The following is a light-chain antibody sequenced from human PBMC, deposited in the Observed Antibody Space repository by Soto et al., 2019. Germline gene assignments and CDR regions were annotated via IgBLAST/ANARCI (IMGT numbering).Light chain of an antibody. CDR2: KAS. V-gene: IGKV1-5*03. J-gene: IGKJ1*01. CDR1: QTISSW. CDR3: QHYNSYSEA. Sequence: IRMTQSPSTLSGSVGDRVTITCRASQTISSWLAWYQQKPGKAPKLLIYKASTLKSGVPSRFSGSGSATEFTLTISSLQHDDFATYYCQHYNSYSEAFGQGTKVDIK.